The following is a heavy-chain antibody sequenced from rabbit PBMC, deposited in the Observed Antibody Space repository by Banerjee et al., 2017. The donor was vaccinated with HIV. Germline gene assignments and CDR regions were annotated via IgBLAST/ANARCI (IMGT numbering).Heavy chain of an antibody. J-gene: IGHJ4*01. Sequence: QSLEESGGDLVKPGASLTLTCTASGFSLSSSYYMCWVRQAPGKGLERIACIYAGGSGYIYYASWAKGRFTISKTSSTTVTLQMTSLTAADTATYNCARDAYASSTGYYGGYFNLWGPGTLVTVS. D-gene: IGHD1-1*01. CDR2: IYAGGSGYI. CDR3: ARDAYASSTGYYGGYFNL. CDR1: GFSLSSSYY. V-gene: IGHV1S40*01.